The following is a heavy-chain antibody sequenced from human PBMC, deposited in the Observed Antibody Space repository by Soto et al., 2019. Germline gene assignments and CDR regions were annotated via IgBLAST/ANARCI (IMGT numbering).Heavy chain of an antibody. CDR1: CWSINRGCYY. J-gene: IGHJ4*02. CDR2: IYYSGST. Sequence: FGTLSPTRPVSCWSINRGCYYLGWVPPHPGKGLEWIGYIYYSGSTYYNPSLKSRVTISVDTSKNQFSLKLSSVTAADTAVYYCAKPSGSYLYYFDYWGQGTLVTVSS. CDR3: AKPSGSYLYYFDY. D-gene: IGHD1-26*01. V-gene: IGHV4-39*01.